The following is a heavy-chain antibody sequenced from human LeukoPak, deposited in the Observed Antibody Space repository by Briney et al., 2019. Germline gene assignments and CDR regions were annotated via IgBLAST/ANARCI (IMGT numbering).Heavy chain of an antibody. V-gene: IGHV1-2*02. Sequence: ASXKVSCKASGYTFTGYYMHWVRQAPGQGLEWMGWINPNSGGTNYAQKFQGRVTMTRDTSTSTAYMELSRLRSDDTAVYYCAREVAVADAFDIWGQGTMVTVSS. CDR1: GYTFTGYY. J-gene: IGHJ3*02. D-gene: IGHD6-19*01. CDR3: AREVAVADAFDI. CDR2: INPNSGGT.